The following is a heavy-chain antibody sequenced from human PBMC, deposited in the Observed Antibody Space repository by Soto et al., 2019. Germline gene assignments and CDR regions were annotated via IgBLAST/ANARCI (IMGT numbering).Heavy chain of an antibody. J-gene: IGHJ5*02. V-gene: IGHV1-3*01. CDR2: INVGNGNT. Sequence: ASVQVSCEPPGYTFTRYNIHWVRQAPGQKHEWMGWINVGNGNTRYSQKFQGRLTLTWDTPWNTAYLELISLISEDTALYYCARDQSWHDLVWWFDPWGQGTLVTVSS. CDR1: GYTFTRYN. CDR3: ARDQSWHDLVWWFDP. D-gene: IGHD1-1*01.